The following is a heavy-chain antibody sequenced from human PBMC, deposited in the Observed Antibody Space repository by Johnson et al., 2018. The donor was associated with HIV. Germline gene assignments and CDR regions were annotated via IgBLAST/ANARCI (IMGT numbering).Heavy chain of an antibody. J-gene: IGHJ3*02. CDR3: ARERSRGGYSGYDYGAFDI. CDR1: GFTFSSYA. CDR2: ISYDGSDK. Sequence: QVQLVESGGGVVRPGGSLRLSCAASGFTFSSYAIHWVRQAPAKGLEWVAVISYDGSDKYYADSVKGRFTISRDNSKNSLYLQMTSLRGEDTAVYYCARERSRGGYSGYDYGAFDIWGQGTMVTVSS. D-gene: IGHD5-12*01. V-gene: IGHV3-30*04.